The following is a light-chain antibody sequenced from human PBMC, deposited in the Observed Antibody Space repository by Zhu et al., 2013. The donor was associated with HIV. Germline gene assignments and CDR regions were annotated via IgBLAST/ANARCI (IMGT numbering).Light chain of an antibody. J-gene: IGKJ1*01. CDR3: QQYGTPPPWT. Sequence: EVVLTQSPDTLSLSPGQRATLSCRASQTVRNNYIAWYQQKPGQAPRLLISDASNRATGIPDRFSGSGSGTDFTLSISRMEPEDFAMYYCQQYGTPPPWTFGPGTKVEI. CDR1: QTVRNNY. CDR2: DAS. V-gene: IGKV3-20*01.